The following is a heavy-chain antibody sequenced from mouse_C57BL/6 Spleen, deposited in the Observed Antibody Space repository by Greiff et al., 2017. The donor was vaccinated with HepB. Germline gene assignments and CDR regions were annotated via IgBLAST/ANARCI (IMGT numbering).Heavy chain of an antibody. Sequence: VKLMESGAELVRPGTSVKVSCKASGYAFTNYLIEWVKQRPGQGLEWIGVINPGSGGTNYNEKFKGKATLTADKSSSTAYMQLSSLTSEDSAVYFCARRGYGYAMDYWGQGTSVTVSS. V-gene: IGHV1-54*01. D-gene: IGHD2-2*01. CDR2: INPGSGGT. CDR3: ARRGYGYAMDY. J-gene: IGHJ4*01. CDR1: GYAFTNYL.